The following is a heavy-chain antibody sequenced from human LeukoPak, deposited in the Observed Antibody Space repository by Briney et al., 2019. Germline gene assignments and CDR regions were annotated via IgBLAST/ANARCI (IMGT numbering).Heavy chain of an antibody. J-gene: IGHJ4*02. CDR2: IKQDGSDK. V-gene: IGHV3-7*01. Sequence: PGGSLRLSCAASGFTLSGSWMSWVRQAPGKGLEWVAIIKQDGSDKYYVDSVKGRFTISKDNAKNSLYLQMNSLRVEDTAVYYCARDPLGGALDYWGQGTLVTVSS. CDR1: GFTLSGSW. CDR3: ARDPLGGALDY.